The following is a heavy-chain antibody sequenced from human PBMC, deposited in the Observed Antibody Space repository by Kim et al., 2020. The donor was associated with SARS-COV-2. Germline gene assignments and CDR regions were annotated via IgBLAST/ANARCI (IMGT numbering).Heavy chain of an antibody. V-gene: IGHV3-72*01. CDR3: ARSVAATVYY. D-gene: IGHD6-19*01. CDR2: IRNKPQSYTT. CDR1: GFSFNDHY. J-gene: IGHJ4*02. Sequence: GGSLRLSCEASGFSFNDHYMDWVRQAPGKGLEWVGRIRNKPQSYTTEYAASVKGRFTISREDSKNSIYLQMNSLTIEDTAVYYCARSVAATVYYWGQGTL.